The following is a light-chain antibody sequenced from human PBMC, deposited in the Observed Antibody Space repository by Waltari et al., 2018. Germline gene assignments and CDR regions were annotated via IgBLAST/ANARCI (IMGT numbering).Light chain of an antibody. V-gene: IGLV2-11*01. J-gene: IGLJ2*01. CDR1: SSDVGYYKY. CDR3: CSYAGSYILV. CDR2: DVT. Sequence: QSALTQPRSVSGSPGQSVTISCTGTSSDVGYYKYVSWYQQRPGKAPRLILYDVTKRPSGVPDRFSGSKSGNTASLTISGLQAEDEADFYCCSYAGSYILVFGGGTKLTVL.